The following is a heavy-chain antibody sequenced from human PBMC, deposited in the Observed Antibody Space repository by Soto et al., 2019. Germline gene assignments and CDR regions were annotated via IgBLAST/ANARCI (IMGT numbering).Heavy chain of an antibody. D-gene: IGHD3-16*01. CDR2: IGPQSVTI. CDR3: ARDHLWAFDY. V-gene: IGHV3-48*02. Sequence: PGGSRRLSCVASGFTFDRYAMNWVRQAPGKELEWMSYIGPQSVTIEYSDSVRGRFTISRDDAKNLLYLQMNSLKDDDTAVYYCARDHLWAFDYWGKGALVTVSS. CDR1: GFTFDRYA. J-gene: IGHJ4*02.